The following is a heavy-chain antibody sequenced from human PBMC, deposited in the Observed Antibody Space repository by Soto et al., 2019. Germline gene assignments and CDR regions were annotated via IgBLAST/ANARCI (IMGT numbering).Heavy chain of an antibody. Sequence: GASVKVSCKASGYTFTSYGISWLRQAPGQRLEWMGWISAYNGNTNYAQKLQGRVTMTTDTSTSTAYMELRSLRSDDTAVYYCARAHKWIQREYYYYYYMDVWGKGTTVTVSS. CDR3: ARAHKWIQREYYYYYYMDV. CDR1: GYTFTSYG. J-gene: IGHJ6*03. V-gene: IGHV1-18*01. D-gene: IGHD5-18*01. CDR2: ISAYNGNT.